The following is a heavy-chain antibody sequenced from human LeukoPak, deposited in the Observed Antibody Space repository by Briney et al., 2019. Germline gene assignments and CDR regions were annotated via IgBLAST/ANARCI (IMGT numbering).Heavy chain of an antibody. Sequence: GGSLRLSCAASGFTFSNYAMMWVRQAPGKGLEWVSGISGSGDNTKYADSVKGRFTISRDDSKNTLYLQLNSLKVEDTAVYYCGSLRLLWGQGTLVTVSS. J-gene: IGHJ4*02. CDR1: GFTFSNYA. CDR2: ISGSGDNT. D-gene: IGHD3-16*01. CDR3: GSLRLL. V-gene: IGHV3-23*01.